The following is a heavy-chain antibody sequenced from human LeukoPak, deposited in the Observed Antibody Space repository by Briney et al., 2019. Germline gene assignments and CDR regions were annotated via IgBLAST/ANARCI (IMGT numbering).Heavy chain of an antibody. D-gene: IGHD2-15*01. CDR1: GGTSSSYA. CDR3: ARDGASGCSGGSCYHRWFDP. V-gene: IGHV1-69*05. CDR2: IIPIFGTA. Sequence: SVKVSCKASGGTSSSYAISWVRQAPGQGLEWMGRIIPIFGTANYAQKFQGRVTITTDESTSTAYMELSSLRSEDTAVYYCARDGASGCSGGSCYHRWFDPWGQGTLVTVSS. J-gene: IGHJ5*02.